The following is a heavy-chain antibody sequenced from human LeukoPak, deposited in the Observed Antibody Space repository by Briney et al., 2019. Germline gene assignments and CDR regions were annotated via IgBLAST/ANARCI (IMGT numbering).Heavy chain of an antibody. J-gene: IGHJ5*02. CDR3: AGGDNWFDP. V-gene: IGHV3-30-3*01. Sequence: QTGGSLRLSCAASGFTFSSYAMHWVRQAPGKGLEWVAVISYDGSSKYYADSVKGRFTISRDNSKNTLYLQMNSLRAEDTAVYYCAGGDNWFDPWGQGTLVTVSS. CDR1: GFTFSSYA. D-gene: IGHD3-10*01. CDR2: ISYDGSSK.